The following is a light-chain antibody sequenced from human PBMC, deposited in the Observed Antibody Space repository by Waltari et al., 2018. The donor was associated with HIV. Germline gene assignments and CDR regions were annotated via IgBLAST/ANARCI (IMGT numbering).Light chain of an antibody. CDR1: SSDVGGYTY. CDR2: DVS. Sequence: QSALTQPRSVSGSPGQSVTISCTGTSSDVGGYTYVSWYQQHPGKAPKVIIYDVSVRPSGVPDRFSGSKSGNTASLTISGLQAEDEADYYCCSYAGSYTFVFGGGTKLTVL. V-gene: IGLV2-11*01. CDR3: CSYAGSYTFV. J-gene: IGLJ3*02.